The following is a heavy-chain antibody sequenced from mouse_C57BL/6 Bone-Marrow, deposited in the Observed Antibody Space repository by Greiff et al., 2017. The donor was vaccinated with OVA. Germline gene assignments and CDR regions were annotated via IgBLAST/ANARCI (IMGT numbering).Heavy chain of an antibody. J-gene: IGHJ4*01. CDR1: GYTFTEYT. D-gene: IGHD1-1*02. Sequence: VQLQQSGAELVKPGASVKLSCKASGYTFTEYTIHWVKQRPGQGLEWIGWFYPGSGSIKYNEKFKDKATLTADKSSSTVYMELSRLTSEDSEVFFCARHEERGEVGVYAMDYWGQETSVTVSS. CDR2: FYPGSGSI. V-gene: IGHV1-62-2*01. CDR3: ARHEERGEVGVYAMDY.